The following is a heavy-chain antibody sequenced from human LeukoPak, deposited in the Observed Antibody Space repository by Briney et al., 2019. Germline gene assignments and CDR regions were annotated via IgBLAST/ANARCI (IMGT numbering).Heavy chain of an antibody. CDR3: AKDNSANSGSFAHFDY. V-gene: IGHV3-9*01. CDR2: ISWNSGSI. J-gene: IGHJ4*02. Sequence: PGGSLRLSCAASGFTFDDYAMHWVRQAPGKGLEWVSGISWNSGSIGYADSVKGRFTISRDNAKNSLYLQMNSLRAEDTALYYCAKDNSANSGSFAHFDYWGQGTLVTVSS. D-gene: IGHD1-26*01. CDR1: GFTFDDYA.